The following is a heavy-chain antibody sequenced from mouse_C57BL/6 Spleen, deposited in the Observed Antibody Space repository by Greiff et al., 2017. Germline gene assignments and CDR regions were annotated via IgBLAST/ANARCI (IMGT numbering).Heavy chain of an antibody. J-gene: IGHJ3*01. D-gene: IGHD5-2*01. CDR2: ISDGGSYT. CDR3: ARDKNRGAWFAY. V-gene: IGHV5-4*01. Sequence: EVMLVESGGGLVKPGGSLKLSCAASGFTFSSYAMSWVRQTPEKRLEWVATISDGGSYTYYPDNVKGRFTISRDNAKNNLYLQMSHLKSEDTAMYYCARDKNRGAWFAYWGQGTLVTVSA. CDR1: GFTFSSYA.